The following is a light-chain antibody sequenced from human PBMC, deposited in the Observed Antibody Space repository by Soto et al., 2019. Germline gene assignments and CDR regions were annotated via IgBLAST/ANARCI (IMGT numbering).Light chain of an antibody. J-gene: IGKJ4*01. Sequence: AIRMTQSPSSFSASTGDRVTITCRASQGISSYLAWYQQKPGKAPKLLIYAASTLQSGVPSRFSGSGSGTDFTLTISCLQSEDFATYYCQQDYSRLTFGGGTKVEIK. V-gene: IGKV1-8*01. CDR3: QQDYSRLT. CDR1: QGISSY. CDR2: AAS.